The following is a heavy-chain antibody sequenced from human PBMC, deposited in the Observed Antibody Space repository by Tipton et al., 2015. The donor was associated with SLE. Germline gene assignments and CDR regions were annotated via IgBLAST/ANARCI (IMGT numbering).Heavy chain of an antibody. CDR2: ISYDGSNQ. Sequence: RSLRLSCAASEFTFSDYGMHWVRQAPGKGLEWVAVISYDGSNQFYRDSVKGRFTVSRANSKNTLYLQMNSLRAEDTAVYYCAKVHYYDTTGYKAFDIWGQGTMVTVSS. V-gene: IGHV3-30*18. D-gene: IGHD3-22*01. J-gene: IGHJ3*02. CDR1: EFTFSDYG. CDR3: AKVHYYDTTGYKAFDI.